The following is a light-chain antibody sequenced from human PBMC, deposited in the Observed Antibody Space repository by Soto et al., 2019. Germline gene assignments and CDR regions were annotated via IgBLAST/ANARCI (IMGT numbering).Light chain of an antibody. CDR2: RNN. Sequence: QSVLTQPPSVSGTPGQRVTISCSGSSSNIGNDYVYWYQQVPGTAPKLLINRNNQRPSGVPDRFSGSKSGTSASLAISGLRSEDEADYYCATWGVNLMVFGGGTKLTVL. J-gene: IGLJ2*01. CDR1: SSNIGNDY. CDR3: ATWGVNLMV. V-gene: IGLV1-47*01.